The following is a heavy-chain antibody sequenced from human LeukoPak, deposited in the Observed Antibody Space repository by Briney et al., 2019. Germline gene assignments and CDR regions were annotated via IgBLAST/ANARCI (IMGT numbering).Heavy chain of an antibody. CDR2: ISYDGSDK. CDR3: AKDPYIHCGGDCYWGYYFDY. V-gene: IGHV3-30*18. J-gene: IGHJ4*02. Sequence: GRSLRLSCAASGFTFSSYGMHWVRQAPGKGLEWVAVISYDGSDKYYADSVKGRFTISRDNSKNTLYLQMNSLRAEDTAVYYCAKDPYIHCGGDCYWGYYFDYWGQGTLVTVSS. D-gene: IGHD2-21*02. CDR1: GFTFSSYG.